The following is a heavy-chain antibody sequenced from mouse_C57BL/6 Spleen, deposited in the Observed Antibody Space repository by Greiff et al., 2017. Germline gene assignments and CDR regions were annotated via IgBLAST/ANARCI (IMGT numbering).Heavy chain of an antibody. D-gene: IGHD4-1*01. CDR1: GYTFTSYW. CDR3: ARGVGRRYFDV. Sequence: QVQLQQPGAELVMPGASVKLSCKASGYTFTSYWMHWVKQRPGQGLEWIGEIDPSDSYTNYNQKFKGKYTLTVDKSSSTAYMQLSSLTSEDSAVYYCARGVGRRYFDVWGTGTTVTVSS. CDR2: IDPSDSYT. J-gene: IGHJ1*03. V-gene: IGHV1-69*01.